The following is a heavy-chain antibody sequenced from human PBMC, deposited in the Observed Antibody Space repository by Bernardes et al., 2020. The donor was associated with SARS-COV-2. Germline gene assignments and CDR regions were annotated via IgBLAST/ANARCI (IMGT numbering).Heavy chain of an antibody. CDR3: AKEYQLLWALHYYYGMDV. CDR1: GYTFTGYY. J-gene: IGHJ6*02. Sequence: ASVKVSCKASGYTFTGYYMHWVRQAPGQGLEWMGWINPNSGGTNYAQKFQGRVTMTRDTSISTAYMELSRLRSDDTAVYYCAKEYQLLWALHYYYGMDVWGQGTTVTVSS. CDR2: INPNSGGT. D-gene: IGHD2-2*01. V-gene: IGHV1-2*02.